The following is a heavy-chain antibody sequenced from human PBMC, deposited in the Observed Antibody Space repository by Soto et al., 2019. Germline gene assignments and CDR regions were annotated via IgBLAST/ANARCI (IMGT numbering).Heavy chain of an antibody. CDR2: SSTSNSDT. Sequence: QVQLVQSGAEVKEPGASVKVSCKASGYTFTSYGISWVRQAPGQGLEWMGWSSTSNSDTSYAQKLQGRVTVTTDTSTGTAYMELRSLRSDDTAVYYCARDDKYFDYWGQGTLVTVSS. CDR1: GYTFTSYG. V-gene: IGHV1-18*01. CDR3: ARDDKYFDY. J-gene: IGHJ4*02.